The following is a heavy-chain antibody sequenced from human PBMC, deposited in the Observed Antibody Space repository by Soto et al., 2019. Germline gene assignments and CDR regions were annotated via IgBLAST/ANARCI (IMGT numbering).Heavy chain of an antibody. CDR1: GFTFSSYG. Sequence: QVQLVESGGGVVQPGRSLRLSCAASGFTFSSYGMHWVRQAPGKGLEWVAVISYDGSNKYYADSVKGRFTISRDNSKNTLYLQMNSLRAEDTAVYYCAKDSERAGYIFRCWGQGTLVTVSS. J-gene: IGHJ4*02. CDR2: ISYDGSNK. D-gene: IGHD5-12*01. CDR3: AKDSERAGYIFRC. V-gene: IGHV3-30*18.